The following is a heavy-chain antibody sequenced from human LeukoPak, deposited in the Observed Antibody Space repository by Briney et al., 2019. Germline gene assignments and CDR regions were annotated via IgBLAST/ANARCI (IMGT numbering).Heavy chain of an antibody. CDR3: AKASTVLKPIDS. J-gene: IGHJ4*02. V-gene: IGHV3-30*04. CDR2: ISFDGSDE. D-gene: IGHD1-14*01. CDR1: GFTFSRSA. Sequence: GGSLRLSCAASGFTFSRSAMHWVRQAPGKGLEWVAVISFDGSDEYYADSVKGRFTISRDNSKNTLYLQMNSLRAGDTAIYYCAKASTVLKPIDSWGQGTLVTVSS.